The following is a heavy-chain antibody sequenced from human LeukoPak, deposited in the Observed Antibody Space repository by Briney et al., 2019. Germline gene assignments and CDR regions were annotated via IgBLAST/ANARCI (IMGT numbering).Heavy chain of an antibody. J-gene: IGHJ3*01. Sequence: GASVKVSCKASGYTFTSYAMHWVRQAPGQRLEWMGWINAGNGNTKYSQKFQGRVTITRDTSASTAYMGLSSLRSEDTAVYYCAKSRGFPWVGGPGDGFDYWGQGTMV. V-gene: IGHV1-3*01. D-gene: IGHD3-10*01. CDR2: INAGNGNT. CDR3: AKSRGFPWVGGPGDGFDY. CDR1: GYTFTSYA.